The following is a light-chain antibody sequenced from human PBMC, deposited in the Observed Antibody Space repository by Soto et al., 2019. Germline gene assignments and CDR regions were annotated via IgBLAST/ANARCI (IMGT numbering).Light chain of an antibody. J-gene: IGKJ2*01. Sequence: EIVLTQSPGTLSLSPGERATLSCRASQSVSSSYLAWYQQKPGQAPRLLIYGASSRATGIPDRFSGSGSGTDCTITISRLEPEDFAVYYCQQYGSSLYTFGQGTKLEIK. V-gene: IGKV3-20*01. CDR1: QSVSSSY. CDR3: QQYGSSLYT. CDR2: GAS.